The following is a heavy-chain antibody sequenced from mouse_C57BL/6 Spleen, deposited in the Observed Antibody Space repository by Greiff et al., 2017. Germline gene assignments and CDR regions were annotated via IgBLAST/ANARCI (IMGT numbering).Heavy chain of an antibody. J-gene: IGHJ3*01. CDR3: ARRGTWTAQSLFGD. D-gene: IGHD3-2*02. CDR1: GYTFTDYN. CDR2: INPNNGGT. V-gene: IGHV1-18*01. Sequence: EVQLQQSGPELVKPGASVKIPCKASGYTFTDYNMDWVKQSHGKSLEWIGDINPNNGGTIYNQKFKGKATLTVDKSSSTAYMELRGLTSEDTAVYYCARRGTWTAQSLFGDWGQGTLVTVSA.